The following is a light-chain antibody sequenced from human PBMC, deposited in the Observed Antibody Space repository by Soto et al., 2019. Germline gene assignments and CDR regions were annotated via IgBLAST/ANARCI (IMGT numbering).Light chain of an antibody. J-gene: IGLJ1*01. CDR3: SSYTSSNSNV. V-gene: IGLV2-14*01. CDR2: DVT. CDR1: SSEAGGSNY. Sequence: QSVLTQPASVSGSLGQSISISCSGTSSEAGGSNYASWYQQFPGKAPKLMISDVTNRPSGVSNRFSGSKSGNTASLTISGLQAEDEADYYCSSYTSSNSNVFGTGTKVTVL.